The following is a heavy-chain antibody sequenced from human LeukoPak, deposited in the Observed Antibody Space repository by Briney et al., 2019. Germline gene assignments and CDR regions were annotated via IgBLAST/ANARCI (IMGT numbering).Heavy chain of an antibody. Sequence: SETLSLTCTVSGCSISSSPYYWGWIRQPPGKGLEWIGTIYYRGSTYSNPSLNSRVTISLDTSNNQFSLRLRSVTAADTALYYCARHYLSDGILSTFDPWGQGTLVTVSS. D-gene: IGHD2-2*01. CDR2: IYYRGST. V-gene: IGHV4-39*01. CDR3: ARHYLSDGILSTFDP. CDR1: GCSISSSPYY. J-gene: IGHJ5*02.